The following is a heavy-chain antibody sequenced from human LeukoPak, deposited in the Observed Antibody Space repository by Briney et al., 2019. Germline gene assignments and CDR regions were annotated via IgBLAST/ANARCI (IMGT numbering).Heavy chain of an antibody. V-gene: IGHV3-48*03. J-gene: IGHJ4*02. Sequence: HPGGSLRLSCAASGFTFSSYEMNWVRQAPWKGLERVSYVRSSGSTIYHADSVKGRYPISRDNDNNSLYLHMNSLRAEDTAVYYCAPDGGFDHWGQGTPVPVSS. D-gene: IGHD4-23*01. CDR2: VRSSGSTI. CDR1: GFTFSSYE. CDR3: APDGGFDH.